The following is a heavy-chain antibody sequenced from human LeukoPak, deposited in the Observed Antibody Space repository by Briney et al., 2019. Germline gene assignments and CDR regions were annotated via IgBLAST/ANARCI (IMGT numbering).Heavy chain of an antibody. J-gene: IGHJ4*01. Sequence: PGGSLRLSCAASEFTLSTHGLSWVRQAPGKRLEWVSTVTSRRGTHYTDSVQGRFITSRDNSESTFVLEMNSLRAEDTAVYYCATTRPYGTTWAGAFEDWGQGTPVTVSS. V-gene: IGHV3-23*01. D-gene: IGHD6-19*01. CDR3: ATTRPYGTTWAGAFED. CDR1: EFTLSTHG. CDR2: VTSRRGT.